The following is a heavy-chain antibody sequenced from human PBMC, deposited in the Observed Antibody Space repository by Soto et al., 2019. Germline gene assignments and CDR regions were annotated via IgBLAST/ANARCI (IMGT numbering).Heavy chain of an antibody. D-gene: IGHD6-13*01. J-gene: IGHJ4*02. CDR3: ARYRREAVAGYTLDN. Sequence: SETLSLTCTVSGGSISSNYWTWIRQPPGKGLEWIGYVYNSGSANYNPSLKSRVTISGDTSKSQFSLKVNSMTAADTAVYYCARYRREAVAGYTLDNWGQGILVTVPQ. CDR2: VYNSGSA. V-gene: IGHV4-59*01. CDR1: GGSISSNY.